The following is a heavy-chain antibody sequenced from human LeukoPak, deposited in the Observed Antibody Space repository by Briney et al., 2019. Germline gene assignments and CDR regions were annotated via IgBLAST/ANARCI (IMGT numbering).Heavy chain of an antibody. D-gene: IGHD3-10*02. V-gene: IGHV3-23*01. CDR3: AELGITMIGGV. J-gene: IGHJ6*04. Sequence: GGTLRLSCAASGFTFNNYGMCWVRQAPGKGLEWVSTIIGSDGSTYYADSVKGRFTISRDNAKNSLYLQMNSLRAEDTAVYYCAELGITMIGGVWGKGTTVTISS. CDR2: IIGSDGST. CDR1: GFTFNNYG.